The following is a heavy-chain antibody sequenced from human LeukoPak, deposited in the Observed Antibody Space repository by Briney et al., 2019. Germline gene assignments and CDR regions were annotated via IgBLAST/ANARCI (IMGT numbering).Heavy chain of an antibody. V-gene: IGHV3-7*01. CDR3: ARDTPYMVRGPHYGMDV. J-gene: IGHJ6*02. CDR1: GLTFISKW. D-gene: IGHD3-10*01. CDR2: IRYDGSEK. Sequence: PGGSLRPSCAASGLTFISKWRSWFRQPPGKGREGVPNIRYDGSEKYYVDSVKGRFTISRDNSKNTLYLQMNSLRAEDTAVYYCARDTPYMVRGPHYGMDVWGQGTTVTVSS.